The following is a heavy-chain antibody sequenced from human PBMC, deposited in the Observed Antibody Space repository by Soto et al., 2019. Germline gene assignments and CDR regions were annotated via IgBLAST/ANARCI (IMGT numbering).Heavy chain of an antibody. V-gene: IGHV4-59*01. D-gene: IGHD6-13*01. CDR1: GGSINSYY. CDR2: IYYSGST. J-gene: IGHJ6*02. Sequence: SETLSLTCTVSGGSINSYYWSWIRQPPGKGLEWIGYIYYSGSTNYNPSLKSRVTISVDTSKNQFSLKLSSVTAADTAVYYCARDRPSSSWYAGYYYYGMDVWAKGPRSPSP. CDR3: ARDRPSSSWYAGYYYYGMDV.